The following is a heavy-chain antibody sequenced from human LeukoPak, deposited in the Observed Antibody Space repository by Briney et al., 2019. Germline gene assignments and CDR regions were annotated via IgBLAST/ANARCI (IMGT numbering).Heavy chain of an antibody. Sequence: PGGSLRLSCAASGFTFGSYSMNWVRQAPGKGLEWVSSISSSSSYIYYADSVKGRFTISRDNAKNSLYLQMNSLRAEDTAVYYCARDNQAHTAMGVYYFDYWGQGTLVTVSS. V-gene: IGHV3-21*01. D-gene: IGHD5-18*01. J-gene: IGHJ4*02. CDR2: ISSSSSYI. CDR3: ARDNQAHTAMGVYYFDY. CDR1: GFTFGSYS.